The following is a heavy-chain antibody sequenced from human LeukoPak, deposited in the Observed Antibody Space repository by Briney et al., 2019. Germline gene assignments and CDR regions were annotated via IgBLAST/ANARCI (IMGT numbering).Heavy chain of an antibody. J-gene: IGHJ3*02. V-gene: IGHV4-59*01. Sequence: PSETLSLTCTVSGGXIRSYYWSWIRQPPGKGLEWIGYIYNSGSTNYNPSLKSRVTISVDTSKNQFSLKLSSVTAADTAVYYCARASSGYSLVDIWGQGTMVTVSS. CDR2: IYNSGST. CDR3: ARASSGYSLVDI. CDR1: GGXIRSYY. D-gene: IGHD3-22*01.